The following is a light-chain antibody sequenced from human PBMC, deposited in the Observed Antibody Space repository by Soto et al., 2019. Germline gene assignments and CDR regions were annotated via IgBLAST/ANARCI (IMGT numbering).Light chain of an antibody. J-gene: IGLJ2*01. CDR2: DDS. Sequence: SYDLTQPPSVSVAPGQTARTTCGGNNIGSKSVHWYQQKPGQAPVLVVYDDSDRPSGIPERFSGSNSGNTATLTISRVEAGDEADYYCQVWDSSSDHVVFGGGTKVTVL. V-gene: IGLV3-21*02. CDR1: NIGSKS. CDR3: QVWDSSSDHVV.